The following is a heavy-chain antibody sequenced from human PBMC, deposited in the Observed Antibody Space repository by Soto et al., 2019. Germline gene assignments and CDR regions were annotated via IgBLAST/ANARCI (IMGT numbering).Heavy chain of an antibody. J-gene: IGHJ4*02. CDR2: IVVGSGNT. CDR3: AAITAMARLHDY. CDR1: GFTFTSSA. Sequence: QMQLVQSGPEVKKPGTSVKVSCKASGFTFTSSAVQWVRQARGQRLEWIGWIVVGSGNTNYAQKFQERVTITRDMSTSTAYMELSSLRSEDTAVYYCAAITAMARLHDYWGQGTLVTVSS. V-gene: IGHV1-58*01. D-gene: IGHD5-18*01.